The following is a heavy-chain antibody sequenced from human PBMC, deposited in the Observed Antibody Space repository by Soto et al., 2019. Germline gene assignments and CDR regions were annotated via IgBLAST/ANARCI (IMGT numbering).Heavy chain of an antibody. Sequence: QITLKESGPALVKPTQTLTLTCTLSGLSLRTDGVRVGWIRQTPGKALEWLAIIYWDDDKLYNPSLNNRLTITKDTSKDQVVLTMTNMDRVDTGTYYCAHRYRKRFDPWARGSTSPSLQ. CDR1: GLSLRTDGVR. V-gene: IGHV2-5*02. CDR3: AHRYRKRFDP. CDR2: IYWDDDK. D-gene: IGHD3-16*02. J-gene: IGHJ5*02.